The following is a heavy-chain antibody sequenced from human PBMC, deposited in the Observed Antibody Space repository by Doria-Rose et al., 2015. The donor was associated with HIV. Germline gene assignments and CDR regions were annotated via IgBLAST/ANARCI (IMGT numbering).Heavy chain of an antibody. V-gene: IGHV2-26*01. Sequence: QESGPVLVKPTETLTLTCTVSGVSLSSPGMGVSWIRQPPVKALEWLANIFSDDERSYITSLKSRLTISRGTSKSQVVLTMTDMGPVDTATYYCARIKSSRWYHKYYFDFWGQGTLVIVSA. CDR3: ARIKSSRWYHKYYFDF. CDR2: IFSDDER. J-gene: IGHJ4*02. D-gene: IGHD6-13*01. CDR1: GVSLSSPGMG.